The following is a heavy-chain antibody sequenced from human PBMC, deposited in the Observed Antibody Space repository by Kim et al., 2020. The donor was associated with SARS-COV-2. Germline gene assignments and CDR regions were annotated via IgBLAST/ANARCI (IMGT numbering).Heavy chain of an antibody. V-gene: IGHV4-39*01. CDR2: IYYSGST. J-gene: IGHJ5*02. CDR1: GGSISSSSYY. CDR3: ARHPTDILTGYSWFDP. D-gene: IGHD3-9*01. Sequence: SETLSLTCTVSGGSISSSSYYWGWIRQPPGKGLEWIGSIYYSGSTYYNLSLKSRVTISVDTSKNQFSLKLSSVTAADTAVYYCARHPTDILTGYSWFDPWGQGTLVTVSS.